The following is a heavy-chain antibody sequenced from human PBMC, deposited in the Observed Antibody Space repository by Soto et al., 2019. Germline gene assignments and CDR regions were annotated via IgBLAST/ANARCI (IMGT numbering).Heavy chain of an antibody. J-gene: IGHJ4*02. CDR2: INPSGGST. CDR1: GYTFTSYY. V-gene: IGHV1-46*01. CDR3: ARDPSPSFDY. Sequence: GASVKVSCKASGYTFTSYYIHWVRQAPGQGLEWMGIINPSGGSTTYAQRFQGRVTMTRDTSTSTVYMELSSLRSEDTAVYYCARDPSPSFDYGGRGTLVTVSS.